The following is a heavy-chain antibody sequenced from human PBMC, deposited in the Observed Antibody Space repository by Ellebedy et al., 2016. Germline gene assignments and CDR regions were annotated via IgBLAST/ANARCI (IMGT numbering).Heavy chain of an antibody. CDR3: AKLTPN. V-gene: IGHV3-23*01. CDR1: GFTFSSYA. J-gene: IGHJ4*02. CDR2: ISGDGGST. Sequence: GESLKISXAASGFTFSSYAMSWVRQTPGKGLEWVATISGDGGSTNFADSVKGRFTISRDNSKNTLYLQMNSLRADDTAVYYCAKLTPNWGKGTLVTVSS.